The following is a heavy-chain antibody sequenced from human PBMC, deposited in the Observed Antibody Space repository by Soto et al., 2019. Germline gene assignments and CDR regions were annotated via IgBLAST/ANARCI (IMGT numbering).Heavy chain of an antibody. CDR2: VYHTGAT. J-gene: IGHJ4*02. CDR3: ARGGNRYSNVASGVGGFDY. Sequence: QMHLQESGPGLVKPSETLSLTCTVSGASISSSYWSWIRQSPARGLEWIAYVYHTGATNYNPSLNRRVTISLDTSKGQFSLNLTSLTTADTAVYFCARGGNRYSNVASGVGGFDYWGQGSLVTVSS. CDR1: GASISSSY. D-gene: IGHD5-12*01. V-gene: IGHV4-59*01.